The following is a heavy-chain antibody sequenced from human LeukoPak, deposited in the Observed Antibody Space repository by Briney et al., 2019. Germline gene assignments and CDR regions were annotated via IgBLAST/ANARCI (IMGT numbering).Heavy chain of an antibody. V-gene: IGHV1-18*04. Sequence: ASVRVSFKASGYTFTIYGISWGRQAPGQGSEWMGWISAYNGNTKYAQRLQGRVTMPTDTFTTTAYMELRSLRSDDTAVYYCARDLFSGSGSHSGYWGQGTLVTVSS. J-gene: IGHJ4*02. CDR1: GYTFTIYG. D-gene: IGHD3-10*01. CDR2: ISAYNGNT. CDR3: ARDLFSGSGSHSGY.